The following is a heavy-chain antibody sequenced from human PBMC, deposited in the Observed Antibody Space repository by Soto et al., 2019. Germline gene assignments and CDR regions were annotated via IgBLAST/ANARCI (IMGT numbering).Heavy chain of an antibody. CDR1: GGSISSSNW. D-gene: IGHD6-19*01. CDR3: ARRPGIAVAGGYGMDV. V-gene: IGHV4-4*02. Sequence: SETLSLTCAVSGGSISSSNWWSWVRQPPGKGLEWIGEIYHSGSTNYNPSLKSRVTISVDKSKNQFSLKLSSVTAADTAVYYCARRPGIAVAGGYGMDVWGQGTTVTVSS. J-gene: IGHJ6*02. CDR2: IYHSGST.